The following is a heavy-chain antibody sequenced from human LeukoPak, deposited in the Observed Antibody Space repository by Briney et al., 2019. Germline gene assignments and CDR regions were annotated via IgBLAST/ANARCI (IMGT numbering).Heavy chain of an antibody. CDR3: ASPGGDGSQSSAFDI. CDR2: ISSSGSTI. D-gene: IGHD5-24*01. CDR1: GFTFSSYE. Sequence: GGSLRLSCAASGFTFSSYEMNWVRQAPGKGLEWVSYISSSGSTIYYADSVKGRFTISRDNAKNSLYLQMNSLRAEDTAVYYCASPGGDGSQSSAFDIWGQGTMVTVSS. J-gene: IGHJ3*02. V-gene: IGHV3-48*03.